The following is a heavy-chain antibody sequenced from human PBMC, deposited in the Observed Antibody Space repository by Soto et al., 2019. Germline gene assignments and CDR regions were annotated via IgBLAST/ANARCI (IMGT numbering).Heavy chain of an antibody. CDR3: ARSRNGVVPDSINI. Sequence: PWGCMRICSEGSGVSFRIYAMHWFRQAPGGGLEWVAVISRDGSSTYYGDSVKGRFTVSRDNAKNSVFLSMTSLRADDTAVFYCARSRNGVVPDSINIWGQGTLVTVSS. J-gene: IGHJ1*01. D-gene: IGHD2-21*01. V-gene: IGHV3-30-3*01. CDR1: GVSFRIYA. CDR2: ISRDGSST.